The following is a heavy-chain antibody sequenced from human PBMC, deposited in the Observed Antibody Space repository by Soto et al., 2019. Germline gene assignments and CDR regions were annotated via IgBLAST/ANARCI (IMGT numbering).Heavy chain of an antibody. V-gene: IGHV4-31*03. J-gene: IGHJ6*02. CDR3: ARDRPHLDPGGYYYGMDV. D-gene: IGHD3-3*01. CDR2: IYYSGST. Sequence: QVQLQESGPGLVKPSQTLSLTCTVSGGSISSGGYYWSWIRQHPGKGLEWIGYIYYSGSTYYNPSLKSRVTISVDPPKNQFSLKLSSVTGAGTAVYYCARDRPHLDPGGYYYGMDVWGQGTTVTVSS. CDR1: GGSISSGGYY.